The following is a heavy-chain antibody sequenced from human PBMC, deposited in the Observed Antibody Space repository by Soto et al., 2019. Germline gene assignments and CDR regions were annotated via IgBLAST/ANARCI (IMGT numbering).Heavy chain of an antibody. CDR3: AREYIVVVPAAYYYYGMDV. Sequence: GGSLRLSCAASGFPFSSYSMNWVRQAPGKGLEWVSYISSSSSTIYYADSVKGRFTTSRDNAKNSLYLQMNSLRDEDTAVYYCAREYIVVVPAAYYYYGMDVWGQGTQVTVSS. CDR1: GFPFSSYS. J-gene: IGHJ6*02. D-gene: IGHD2-2*01. V-gene: IGHV3-48*02. CDR2: ISSSSSTI.